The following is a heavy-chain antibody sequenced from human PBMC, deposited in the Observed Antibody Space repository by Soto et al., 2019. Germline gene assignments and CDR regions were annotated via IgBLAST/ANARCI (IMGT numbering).Heavy chain of an antibody. V-gene: IGHV3-30-3*01. CDR2: ISYDGSNK. J-gene: IGHJ4*01. D-gene: IGHD3-22*01. CDR3: AREGFYDRSGYCDF. Sequence: RHRISKEKGKGPEWVAVISYDGSNKYYADSVKGRFTISRDNSKNTLYLQMNSLRAEDTAVYYCAREGFYDRSGYCDFWGHGTLVTVSS.